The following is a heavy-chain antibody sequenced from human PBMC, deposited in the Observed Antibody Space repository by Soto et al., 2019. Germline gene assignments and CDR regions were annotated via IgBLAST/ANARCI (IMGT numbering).Heavy chain of an antibody. CDR1: GYSISSSNW. D-gene: IGHD6-13*01. Sequence: PSETLSLTCAVSGYSISSSNWWGWIRQPPGKGLEWIGYIYYSGSTYYNPSLKSRVTMSVDTSKNQFSLKLSSVTAVDTAVYYCARTVSFNPAAGKTVGSFDYWGQGTLVTVSS. V-gene: IGHV4-28*01. J-gene: IGHJ4*02. CDR2: IYYSGST. CDR3: ARTVSFNPAAGKTVGSFDY.